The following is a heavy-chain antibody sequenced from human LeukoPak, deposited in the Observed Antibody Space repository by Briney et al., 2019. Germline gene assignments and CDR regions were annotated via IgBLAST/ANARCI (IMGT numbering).Heavy chain of an antibody. CDR3: AKMVAAYDAFDI. J-gene: IGHJ3*02. CDR2: ISSSGSTM. CDR1: GFTFSDYY. D-gene: IGHD2-15*01. V-gene: IGHV3-11*01. Sequence: GGSLRLSCAASGFTFSDYYMSWIRQAPGKGLEWVSYISSSGSTMYYADSVKGRFTISRDNAKNSLYLQMNSLRAEDTALYYCAKMVAAYDAFDIWGQGTMVTVSS.